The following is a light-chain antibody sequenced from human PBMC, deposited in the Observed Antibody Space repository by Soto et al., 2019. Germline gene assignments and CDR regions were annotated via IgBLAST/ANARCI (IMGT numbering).Light chain of an antibody. V-gene: IGLV2-14*01. CDR2: GGT. J-gene: IGLJ1*01. CDR1: SSDVGAYNY. CDR3: FSHRGGDSHV. Sequence: QSALTKPASVSGSPGQSITISFTGTSSDVGAYNYVSWYQQYPGKAPKLMIYGGTNRPSGVSNRFSGSKTGNTASLTISGLQAEDEADYYCFSHRGGDSHVFGTGTKVTVL.